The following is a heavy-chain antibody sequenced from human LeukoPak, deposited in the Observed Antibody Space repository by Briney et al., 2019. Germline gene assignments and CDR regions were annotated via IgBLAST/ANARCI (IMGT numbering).Heavy chain of an antibody. J-gene: IGHJ6*02. CDR2: IYPGDSDT. CDR3: ARGAAGTTPDYYYFGLDV. Sequence: GESLKISCQGSGYRFTSYWIGWVRHMPGKGLEWMGIIYPGDSDTRYSPSFQGQVTISADKSINTAHLQWSSLKASDTAMYYCARGAAGTTPDYYYFGLDVWGQGTTVRVSS. D-gene: IGHD1-7*01. CDR1: GYRFTSYW. V-gene: IGHV5-51*01.